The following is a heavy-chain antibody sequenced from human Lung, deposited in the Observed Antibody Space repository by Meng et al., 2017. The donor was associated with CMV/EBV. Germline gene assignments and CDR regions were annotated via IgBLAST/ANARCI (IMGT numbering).Heavy chain of an antibody. Sequence: GESLKISCAASGFTVSNNYMSWVRQAPGKGLEWVSVIYSGGSTNYADSVKGRFTISRDNSKNTLYLQMHSLRAEDTAVYYCARAESPYSSGWFSGFSYFDLWGLGTLVTVSS. V-gene: IGHV3-53*01. CDR3: ARAESPYSSGWFSGFSYFDL. J-gene: IGHJ2*01. CDR2: IYSGGST. D-gene: IGHD6-19*01. CDR1: GFTVSNNY.